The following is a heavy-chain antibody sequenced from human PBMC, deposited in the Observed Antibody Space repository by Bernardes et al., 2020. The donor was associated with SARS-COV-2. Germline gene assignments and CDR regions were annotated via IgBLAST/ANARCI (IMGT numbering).Heavy chain of an antibody. CDR3: ARRTGTTVTTFFDS. CDR2: IYHTGST. CDR1: GGSISSGGYS. J-gene: IGHJ4*02. V-gene: IGHV4-30-2*01. D-gene: IGHD4-17*01. Sequence: SETLSLTCAISGGSISSGGYSWSWIRQPPGKGLEWIGYIYHTGSTYYNPSLKSRVTISLDTSKNHFTLKLRSVTAADTAVYFCARRTGTTVTTFFDSWSQRTLVTVSS.